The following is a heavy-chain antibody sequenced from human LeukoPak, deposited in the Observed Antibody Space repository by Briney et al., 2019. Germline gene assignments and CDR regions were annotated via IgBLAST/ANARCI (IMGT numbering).Heavy chain of an antibody. V-gene: IGHV3-48*01. Sequence: PGGSLRLSCAASGFTFSSYSMNWVRQAPGKGLEWVSYISSSSSTIYYADSVKGRFTISRDNAKNSLYLQMNSLRAEDTAVYYCARDTDTATNYFDYWGQGTLVTVSS. J-gene: IGHJ4*02. CDR3: ARDTDTATNYFDY. CDR2: ISSSSSTI. CDR1: GFTFSSYS. D-gene: IGHD5-18*01.